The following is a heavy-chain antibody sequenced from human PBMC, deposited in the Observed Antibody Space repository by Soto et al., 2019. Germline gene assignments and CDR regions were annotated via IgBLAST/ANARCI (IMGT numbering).Heavy chain of an antibody. Sequence: QVQLQQRGAGLLKPSETLSLTCVVDGESFSGYYWTWIRQPPGKGLEWIGEINDSGSTNHKPSLKSRLTMSRDTSKNQFSLNLRSVTAADTGVYYCAKGGRFPEARYYFLDVWGNGTTVTVSS. V-gene: IGHV4-34*01. CDR2: INDSGST. D-gene: IGHD3-3*01. CDR3: AKGGRFPEARYYFLDV. J-gene: IGHJ6*03. CDR1: GESFSGYY.